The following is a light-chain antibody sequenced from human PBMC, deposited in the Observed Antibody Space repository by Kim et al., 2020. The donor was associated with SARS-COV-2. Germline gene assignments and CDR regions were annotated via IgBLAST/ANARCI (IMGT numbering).Light chain of an antibody. CDR1: QSVGSNY. J-gene: IGKJ2*01. V-gene: IGKV3-20*01. Sequence: LSPGDRASLSCRASQSVGSNYLAWYQQKPGQPPRLLIYATSSRVTGIPDRFSGSGSGTDFTLTISRLEPEDFAMYYCQQCATTPRTFGQGTKLEIK. CDR3: QQCATTPRT. CDR2: ATS.